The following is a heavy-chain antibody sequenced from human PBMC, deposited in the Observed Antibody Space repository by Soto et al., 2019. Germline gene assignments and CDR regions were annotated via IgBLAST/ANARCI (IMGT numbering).Heavy chain of an antibody. CDR2: IYYSGST. J-gene: IGHJ4*02. CDR1: GGSISSYY. D-gene: IGHD1-1*01. Sequence: SETLSLTCTVSGGSISSYYWSWIRQPPGKGLEWIGYIYYSGSTNYNPSLKSRVTISVDTSKNQFSLKLSSVTAADTALYYCARRYGYSFDYWGQGTLVTVSS. V-gene: IGHV4-59*08. CDR3: ARRYGYSFDY.